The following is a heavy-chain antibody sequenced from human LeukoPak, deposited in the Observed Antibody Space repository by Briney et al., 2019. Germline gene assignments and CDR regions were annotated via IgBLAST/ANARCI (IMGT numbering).Heavy chain of an antibody. D-gene: IGHD3-22*01. Sequence: TLETLSLTCTVSGGSISSSSYYWSWIRQPPGKGLEWIGEINHSGSTNYNPSLKSRVTISVDTSKNQFSLKLSSVTAADTAVYYCARGDYDSSGYYYRYFDYWGQGTLVTVSS. CDR2: INHSGST. V-gene: IGHV4-39*07. CDR1: GGSISSSSYY. CDR3: ARGDYDSSGYYYRYFDY. J-gene: IGHJ4*02.